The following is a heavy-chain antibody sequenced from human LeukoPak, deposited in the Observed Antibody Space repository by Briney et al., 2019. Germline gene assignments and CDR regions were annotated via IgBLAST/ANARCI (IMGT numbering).Heavy chain of an antibody. CDR3: ARCSGGSCYLPFDY. D-gene: IGHD2-15*01. Sequence: GASVTVSCKASGYTFTSYGISWVRQAPGQGLEWMGWINADNGNTKYSQQKLQGRVTMTTDTSTSTAYMELRSLRSDDTAVYYCARCSGGSCYLPFDYWGQGTLVTVSS. V-gene: IGHV1-18*01. J-gene: IGHJ4*02. CDR1: GYTFTSYG. CDR2: INADNGNT.